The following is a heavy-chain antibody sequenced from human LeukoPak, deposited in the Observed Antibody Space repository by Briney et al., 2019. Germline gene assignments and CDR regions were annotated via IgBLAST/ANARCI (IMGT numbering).Heavy chain of an antibody. V-gene: IGHV4-59*01. Sequence: PSETLSLTCTVSGGSINSYYWNWIRQPPGKGLEWIGYIFYNGHTNSNPSLKSRVSISLDTSKNQFSLKLRSVTAADTALYYCASTRDGYTPPDYWGQGTLISVSS. CDR1: GGSINSYY. J-gene: IGHJ4*02. CDR3: ASTRDGYTPPDY. CDR2: IFYNGHT. D-gene: IGHD5-24*01.